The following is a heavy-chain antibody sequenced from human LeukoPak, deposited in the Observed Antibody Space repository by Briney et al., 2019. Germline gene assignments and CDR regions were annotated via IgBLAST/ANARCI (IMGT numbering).Heavy chain of an antibody. Sequence: GGSLRLSCAASGFIFSTYAMTWVRQAPGKGLEWVSTISGSATNTFYADSVKGRFTISRDNSKNTLYLQMNSLRAEDTAVYYCAREGYTYGYGSWFDPWGQGTLVTVSS. J-gene: IGHJ5*02. D-gene: IGHD5-18*01. CDR1: GFIFSTYA. CDR2: ISGSATNT. V-gene: IGHV3-23*01. CDR3: AREGYTYGYGSWFDP.